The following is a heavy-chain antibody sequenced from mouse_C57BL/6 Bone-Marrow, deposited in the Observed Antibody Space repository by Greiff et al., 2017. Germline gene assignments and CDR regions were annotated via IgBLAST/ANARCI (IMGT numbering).Heavy chain of an antibody. CDR3: AREGYYGSYY. D-gene: IGHD1-1*01. J-gene: IGHJ2*01. CDR2: INPNNGGT. CDR1: GYTFTDYY. V-gene: IGHV1-26*01. Sequence: EVKLQQSGPELVKPGASVKISCKASGYTFTDYYMNWVKQSHGKSLEWIGDINPNNGGTSYNQKFKGKATLTVDKSSSTAYMELRSLTSEDSAVYYCAREGYYGSYYWGQGTTLTVSS.